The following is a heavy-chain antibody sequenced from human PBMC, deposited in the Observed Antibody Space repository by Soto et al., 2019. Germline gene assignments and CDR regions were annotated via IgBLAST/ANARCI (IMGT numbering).Heavy chain of an antibody. Sequence: SETLSLTCTVSGGSISRYYWSWIRQPPGKGLEWIGYIYYSGSTNYNPSLKSRVTISVDTSKNQFSLKLSSVTAADTAVYHCARGGLIVGATRPDNAIDIWGQGTMVTVSS. J-gene: IGHJ3*02. CDR2: IYYSGST. CDR1: GGSISRYY. V-gene: IGHV4-59*01. D-gene: IGHD1-26*01. CDR3: ARGGLIVGATRPDNAIDI.